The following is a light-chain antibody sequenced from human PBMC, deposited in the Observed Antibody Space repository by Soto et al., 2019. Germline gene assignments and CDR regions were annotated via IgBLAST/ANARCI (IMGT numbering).Light chain of an antibody. V-gene: IGLV2-8*01. J-gene: IGLJ2*01. CDR3: SSYAGSNNL. CDR2: EVS. CDR1: SSDVGGYNY. Sequence: QSALTQPPSASGSPGQSVSISCTGTSSDVGGYNYVSWYQQHPGKAPKLMIYEVSKRPSGVPDRLPGSKAGNTASLTVSGLQDEDGADYYCSSYAGSNNLFGGGTKLTVL.